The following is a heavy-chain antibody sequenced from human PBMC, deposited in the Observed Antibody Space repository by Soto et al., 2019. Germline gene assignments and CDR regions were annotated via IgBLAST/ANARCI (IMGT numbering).Heavy chain of an antibody. CDR1: GFTFSSYW. Sequence: GGSLRLSCAASGFTFSSYWMSWVRQAPGKGLEWVANIKQDGSEKYYVDSVKGRFTISRDNAKNSLYLQMNSLRAEDTAVYYCARDLRYYDFWSGSSWFDPWGQGTLVTVSS. CDR2: IKQDGSEK. V-gene: IGHV3-7*01. J-gene: IGHJ5*02. CDR3: ARDLRYYDFWSGSSWFDP. D-gene: IGHD3-3*01.